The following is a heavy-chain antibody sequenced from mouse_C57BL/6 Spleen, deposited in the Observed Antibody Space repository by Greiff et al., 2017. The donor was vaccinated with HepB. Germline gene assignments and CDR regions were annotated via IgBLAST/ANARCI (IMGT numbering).Heavy chain of an antibody. CDR3: ARSMIKDWFAY. J-gene: IGHJ3*01. CDR2: IYPRSGNT. CDR1: GYTFTSYG. V-gene: IGHV1-81*01. D-gene: IGHD2-4*01. Sequence: QVQLQQSGAELARPGASVKLSCKASGYTFTSYGISWVKQRTGQGLEWIGEIYPRSGNTYYNEKFKGKATLTADNSSSTAYMELRSLTSEDSAVYFFARSMIKDWFAYWGQGTLVTVSA.